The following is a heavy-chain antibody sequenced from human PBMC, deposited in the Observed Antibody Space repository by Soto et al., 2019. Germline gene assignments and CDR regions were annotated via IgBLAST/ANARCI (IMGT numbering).Heavy chain of an antibody. Sequence: QVQLQQWGAGLLKPSETLSLTCAVYGGSVSGYYWSWIRQPPGKGLEWIGEINHSGSTNYNPSLKSRVTISVDTSKNQFSLKLSSVTAADTAVYYCARGRGYGDYQRGFDYWGQGTLVTVSS. J-gene: IGHJ4*02. CDR2: INHSGST. D-gene: IGHD4-17*01. V-gene: IGHV4-34*01. CDR3: ARGRGYGDYQRGFDY. CDR1: GGSVSGYY.